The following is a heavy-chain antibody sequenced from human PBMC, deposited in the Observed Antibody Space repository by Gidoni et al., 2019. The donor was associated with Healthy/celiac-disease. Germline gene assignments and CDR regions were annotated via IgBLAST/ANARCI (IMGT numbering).Heavy chain of an antibody. V-gene: IGHV3-15*01. CDR1: GFTFSNAW. Sequence: EVQLVESGGGLVKPGGSLRLSCAASGFTFSNAWMSWVRQAPGKGLEWVGRIKSKTDGGTTDYAAPVKGRFTISRDDSKNTLYLQMNSLKTEDTAVYYCTTDNPSCPECYFDYWGQGTLVTVSS. CDR2: IKSKTDGGTT. D-gene: IGHD2-2*01. J-gene: IGHJ4*02. CDR3: TTDNPSCPECYFDY.